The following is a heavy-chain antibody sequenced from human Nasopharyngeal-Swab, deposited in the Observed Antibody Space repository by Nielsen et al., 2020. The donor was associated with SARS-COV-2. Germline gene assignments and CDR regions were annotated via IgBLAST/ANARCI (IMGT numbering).Heavy chain of an antibody. V-gene: IGHV3-21*01. J-gene: IGHJ6*03. CDR3: ARGIYYYYYYMDV. Sequence: GGSLRLSCAASGFTFSSYSMNWVRQAPGKGLEWVSSISSSSSYIYYADSVEGRFTISRDNAKNSLYLQMNSLRAEDTAVYYCARGIYYYYYYMDVWGKGTTVTVSS. CDR2: ISSSSSYI. CDR1: GFTFSSYS.